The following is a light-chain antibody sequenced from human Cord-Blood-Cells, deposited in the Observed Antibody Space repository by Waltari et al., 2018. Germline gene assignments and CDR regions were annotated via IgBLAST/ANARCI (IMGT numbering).Light chain of an antibody. CDR3: CSYAGSSTWV. CDR1: SSDVGGSNL. CDR2: EGS. J-gene: IGLJ3*02. Sequence: SALTQPASVSGSPGQSITIPCTGTSSDVGGSNLVSWYQQHPGKAPKLMIYEGSKRPSGVSNRFSGSKSGNTASLTISGLQAEDEADYYCCSYAGSSTWVFGGGTKLTVL. V-gene: IGLV2-23*01.